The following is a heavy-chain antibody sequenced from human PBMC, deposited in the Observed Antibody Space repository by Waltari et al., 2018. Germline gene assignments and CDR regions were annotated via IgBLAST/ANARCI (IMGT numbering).Heavy chain of an antibody. J-gene: IGHJ5*02. Sequence: QLQLQESGPGLVKPSETLSLTCTVSGGSIRSSSYYWGWPRQPPGKGLEWIGSIYYSGSTYYNPSLKSRVTISVDTSKNQFSLKLSSVTAADTAVYYCARDKLRLGWFDPWGQGTLVTVSS. CDR2: IYYSGST. V-gene: IGHV4-39*07. D-gene: IGHD2-15*01. CDR3: ARDKLRLGWFDP. CDR1: GGSIRSSSYY.